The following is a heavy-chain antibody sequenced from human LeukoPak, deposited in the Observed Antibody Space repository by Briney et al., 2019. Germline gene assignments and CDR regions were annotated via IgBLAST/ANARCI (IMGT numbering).Heavy chain of an antibody. D-gene: IGHD3-22*01. J-gene: IGHJ4*02. V-gene: IGHV3-11*04. CDR2: ISGSGSTI. CDR1: GFTFSDYY. Sequence: TGGSLRLSCAASGFTFSDYYMSWIRQAPGKGLEWVSYISGSGSTIYYANSVKGRFTISRDNAKNSLYLQMNSLRAEDTAVYYCAREDYDSSGYYYFDYWGQGTLVTVSS. CDR3: AREDYDSSGYYYFDY.